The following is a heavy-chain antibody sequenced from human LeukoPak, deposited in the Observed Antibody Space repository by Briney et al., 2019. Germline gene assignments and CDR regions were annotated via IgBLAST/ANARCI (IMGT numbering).Heavy chain of an antibody. J-gene: IGHJ4*02. CDR1: GFIFRNYA. V-gene: IGHV3-23*01. Sequence: GGSLRLSCAASGFIFRNYAMSWVRQAPGKGLEWVSAITGSGDTTYYADSVKGRFTISRDNSKNPLYVEMNTLRAEDTAVYYCVKWGDYDILTGYYVPDFWGQGTLVTVSS. CDR3: VKWGDYDILTGYYVPDF. D-gene: IGHD3-9*01. CDR2: ITGSGDTT.